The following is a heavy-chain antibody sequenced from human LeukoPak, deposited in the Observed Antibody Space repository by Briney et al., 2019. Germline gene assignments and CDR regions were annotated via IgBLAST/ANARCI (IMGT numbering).Heavy chain of an antibody. CDR1: GGSISSGGYY. J-gene: IGHJ6*02. V-gene: IGHV4-31*03. CDR2: IYYSGST. Sequence: PSQTLSLTCTVSGGSISSGGYYWSWIRQHPGKGLEWIVYIYYSGSTYYNPSLKSRVTISVDTSKNQFSLKLSSVTAADTAVYYCARGGGKPLYYYYGMDVWGQGTTVTVSS. D-gene: IGHD4-23*01. CDR3: ARGGGKPLYYYYGMDV.